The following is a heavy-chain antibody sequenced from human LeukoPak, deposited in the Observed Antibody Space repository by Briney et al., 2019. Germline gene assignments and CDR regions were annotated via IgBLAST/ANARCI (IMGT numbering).Heavy chain of an antibody. CDR2: VNWNGGTT. Sequence: TGGSLRLSCAASGFTFDDFGMSWVRQGPGKGLEWVSDVNWNGGTTGYADSVKGRFTISRDNAKNSLYLQMNSLRAEDTALYYCARDSGGYPHYFDSWGQGTLVTVSS. D-gene: IGHD6-25*01. V-gene: IGHV3-20*04. CDR1: GFTFDDFG. J-gene: IGHJ4*02. CDR3: ARDSGGYPHYFDS.